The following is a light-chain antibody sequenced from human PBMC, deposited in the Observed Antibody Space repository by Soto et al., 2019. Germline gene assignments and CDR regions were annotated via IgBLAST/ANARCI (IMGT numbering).Light chain of an antibody. Sequence: LSTASGDRGSTTCRASQSINSWLAWYQQKSGEAPKLLIYKASGLESGVPSRFSGSGSGREIPHIICSLRPDDFANSLCQSNSRYPLTLGGGTKVDI. CDR2: KAS. J-gene: IGKJ4*01. V-gene: IGKV1-5*03. CDR1: QSINSW. CDR3: QSNSRYPLT.